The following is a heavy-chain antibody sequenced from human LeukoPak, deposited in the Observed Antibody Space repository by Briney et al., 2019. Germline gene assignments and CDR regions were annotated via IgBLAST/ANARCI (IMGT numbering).Heavy chain of an antibody. J-gene: IGHJ4*02. CDR2: IIPIFGTA. D-gene: IGHD3-9*01. V-gene: IGHV1-69*06. Sequence: SVKDSCKASGGTFSSYAISWVRQAPGQGLEWMGGIIPIFGTANYAQKFQGRVTITADKSTSTAYMELSSLRSEDTAVYYCARGDILTGYRYYFDYWGQGTLVTVSS. CDR3: ARGDILTGYRYYFDY. CDR1: GGTFSSYA.